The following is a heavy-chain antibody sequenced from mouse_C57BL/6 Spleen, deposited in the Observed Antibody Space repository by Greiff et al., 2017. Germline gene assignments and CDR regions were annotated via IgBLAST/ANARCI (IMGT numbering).Heavy chain of an antibody. V-gene: IGHV5-17*01. CDR3: ARDYDYDYFDY. CDR1: GFTFSDYG. Sequence: EVKLVESGGGLVKPGGSLKLSCAASGFTFSDYGMHWVRQAPEKGLEWVAYISSGSSTIYYADTVKGRFTISRDNAKTTLFLQMTSLRSEDTAMYYCARDYDYDYFDYWGQGTTLTVSS. J-gene: IGHJ2*01. CDR2: ISSGSSTI. D-gene: IGHD2-4*01.